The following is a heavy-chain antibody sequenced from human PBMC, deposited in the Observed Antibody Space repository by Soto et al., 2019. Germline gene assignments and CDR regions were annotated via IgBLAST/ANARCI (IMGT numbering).Heavy chain of an antibody. CDR2: IYPGDSDT. D-gene: IGHD3-16*01. V-gene: IGHV5-51*01. CDR3: ARRGRGIGGYYYGMDV. Sequence: GETLKISCEGFNYRFSTYWIGWVRQMPGKGLEWMGIIYPGDSDTRYSPSFQGQVTLSADKSISTAYLQWSSLKASDTAMYYCARRGRGIGGYYYGMDVWGQGTTVTVSS. CDR1: NYRFSTYW. J-gene: IGHJ6*02.